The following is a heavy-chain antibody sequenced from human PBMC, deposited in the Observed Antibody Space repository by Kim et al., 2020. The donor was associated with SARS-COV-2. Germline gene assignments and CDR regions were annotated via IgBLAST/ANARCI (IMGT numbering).Heavy chain of an antibody. CDR1: GFTVSSNY. Sequence: GGSLILSCAASGFTVSSNYMSWVRQAPGKGLEWVSVIYSGGSTYYADSVKGRFTISRDNSKNTLYLQMNSLRAEDTAVYYCARDSEPYCSSTSCYYYYYMDVWGKGTTVTVSS. J-gene: IGHJ6*03. D-gene: IGHD2-2*01. CDR2: IYSGGST. V-gene: IGHV3-66*01. CDR3: ARDSEPYCSSTSCYYYYYMDV.